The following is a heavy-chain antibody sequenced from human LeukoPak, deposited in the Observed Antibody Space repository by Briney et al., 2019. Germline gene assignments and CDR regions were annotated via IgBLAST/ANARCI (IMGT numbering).Heavy chain of an antibody. V-gene: IGHV3-23*01. Sequence: PGGSLRLSCAASGFTFSSYAMSWVRQAPGKGLEWVSAIGGSGGSTYYADSVKGRFTISRDNSKNTLYLQMNSLRAEDTAVYYCAKDRFTMVRGVKGQSWFDPWGQGTLVTVSS. CDR1: GFTFSSYA. CDR3: AKDRFTMVRGVKGQSWFDP. J-gene: IGHJ5*02. D-gene: IGHD3-10*01. CDR2: IGGSGGST.